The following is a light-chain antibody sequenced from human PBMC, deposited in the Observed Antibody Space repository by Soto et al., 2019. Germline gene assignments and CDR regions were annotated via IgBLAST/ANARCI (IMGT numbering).Light chain of an antibody. V-gene: IGKV3-20*01. Sequence: IVLTQSPGTLSLSPGEGATLSCRTSQSVSIRHLAWYQQRPGQAPRLLIYATSDRATGTPDRFSGSGSGTDFTLTITSLEPEDFAVYYCQQYGTSWTFGQGTKGEI. CDR3: QQYGTSWT. CDR1: QSVSIRH. J-gene: IGKJ1*01. CDR2: ATS.